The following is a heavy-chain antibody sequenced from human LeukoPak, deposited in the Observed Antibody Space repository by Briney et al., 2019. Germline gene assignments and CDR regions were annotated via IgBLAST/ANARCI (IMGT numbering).Heavy chain of an antibody. V-gene: IGHV5-51*01. CDR1: GYSLINHW. J-gene: IGHJ4*02. Sequence: RAGESLKISCKGSGYSLINHWIGWVRQMPGTGLEWMGSIYPGDSDTRYSPSFQGQVTISADSSSNTAYLQWSSLKASDTATYYCARQGMIPYWGQGTLVTVSS. CDR3: ARQGMIPY. CDR2: IYPGDSDT. D-gene: IGHD3-16*01.